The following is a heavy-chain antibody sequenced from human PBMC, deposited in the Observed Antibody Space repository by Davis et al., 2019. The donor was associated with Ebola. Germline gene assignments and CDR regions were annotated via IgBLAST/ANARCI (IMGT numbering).Heavy chain of an antibody. CDR2: IYHSGST. CDR1: GGSISSSNW. V-gene: IGHV4-4*02. Sequence: PSETLSLTCAVSGGSISSSNWWSWVRQPPGKGLEWIGEIYHSGSTYYNPSLKSRVTISVDRSKNQFSLKLSSVTAADTAVYYCARDYGAGVAFDIWGQGTMVTVSS. D-gene: IGHD4-17*01. J-gene: IGHJ3*02. CDR3: ARDYGAGVAFDI.